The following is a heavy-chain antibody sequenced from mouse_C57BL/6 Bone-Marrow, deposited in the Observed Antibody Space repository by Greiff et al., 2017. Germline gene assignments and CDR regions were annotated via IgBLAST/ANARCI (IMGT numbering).Heavy chain of an antibody. CDR2: IDPNSGGT. D-gene: IGHD2-4*01. CDR3: ARETYYDYDKMAWFAY. V-gene: IGHV1-72*01. CDR1: GYTFTSYW. J-gene: IGHJ3*01. Sequence: VQLQQPGAELVKPGASVKLSCKASGYTFTSYWMHWVKQRPGRGLEWIGRIDPNSGGTKYNEKFKSKATLTVDKPSNTAYMQLSSLTSEDSAVYYCARETYYDYDKMAWFAYWGQGTLVTVSA.